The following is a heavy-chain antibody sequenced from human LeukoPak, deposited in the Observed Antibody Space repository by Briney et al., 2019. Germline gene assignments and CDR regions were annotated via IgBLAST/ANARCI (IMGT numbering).Heavy chain of an antibody. CDR1: GFIFSNYA. V-gene: IGHV3-23*01. J-gene: IGHJ4*02. D-gene: IGHD2-15*01. Sequence: GGSLRLSCATSGFIFSNYAVNWVRQAPGQGLEWVAVISVSATATNYAASVKGRFTISRDDSKNTLYLQMNSLRVEDTATYYCVKEGGFRIPFDYWGQGTLVTVSS. CDR3: VKEGGFRIPFDY. CDR2: ISVSATAT.